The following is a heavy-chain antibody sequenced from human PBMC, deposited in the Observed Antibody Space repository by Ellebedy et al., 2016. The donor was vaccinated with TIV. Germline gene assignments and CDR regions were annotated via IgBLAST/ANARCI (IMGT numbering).Heavy chain of an antibody. D-gene: IGHD4/OR15-4a*01. CDR3: ARNGANFDY. Sequence: PGGSLRLSCAASGLTFKNYWMAWVRLAPGKGLEWVASINEDGSDTRYVDFVKGRFTISRDNANNSLFLQMNSLRAEDTALYYCARNGANFDYWGQGTRVTVSS. CDR1: GLTFKNYW. J-gene: IGHJ4*02. CDR2: INEDGSDT. V-gene: IGHV3-7*01.